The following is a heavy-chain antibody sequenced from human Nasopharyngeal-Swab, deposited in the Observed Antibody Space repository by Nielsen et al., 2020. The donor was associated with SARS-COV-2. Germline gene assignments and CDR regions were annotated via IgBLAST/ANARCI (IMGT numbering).Heavy chain of an antibody. Sequence: ASVKVSCKVSGYILTEFSMHWVRHAPAKGLEWMGGFDPEDGETIYAQKFQGRVTMTEDTSTDTAYMELSSLRSEDTAVYYCATVPAAAGTQAVWYWGQGTLVTVSS. CDR1: GYILTEFS. CDR2: FDPEDGET. J-gene: IGHJ4*02. V-gene: IGHV1-24*01. D-gene: IGHD6-13*01. CDR3: ATVPAAAGTQAVWY.